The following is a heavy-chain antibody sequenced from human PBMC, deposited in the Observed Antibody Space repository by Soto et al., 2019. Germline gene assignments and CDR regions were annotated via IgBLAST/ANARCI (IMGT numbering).Heavy chain of an antibody. Sequence: ASVKVSCKASGYTFTGYYMHWVRQAPGQGLEWMGWINPNSGGTNYAQKFQGWVTMTRDTSISTAYMELSRLRSDDTAVYYCARDSAGAVASGQSFDYWGQGTLVTVSS. CDR3: ARDSAGAVASGQSFDY. J-gene: IGHJ4*02. D-gene: IGHD6-19*01. V-gene: IGHV1-2*04. CDR1: GYTFTGYY. CDR2: INPNSGGT.